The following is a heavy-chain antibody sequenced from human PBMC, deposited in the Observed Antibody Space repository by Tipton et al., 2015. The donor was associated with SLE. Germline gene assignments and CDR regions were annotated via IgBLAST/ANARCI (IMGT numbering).Heavy chain of an antibody. CDR3: ARDGRSGWFGP. CDR2: LYTSGRT. V-gene: IGHV4-4*07. Sequence: LRLSCTVSGGSISTYCWSWIRQPAGKGLEWIGRLYTSGRTNYRSSLQSRVTMSVDTSKNQFSLKLSSVTAADTAVYYCARDGRSGWFGPWGQGTLVTVSS. CDR1: GGSISTYC. J-gene: IGHJ5*02. D-gene: IGHD1-26*01.